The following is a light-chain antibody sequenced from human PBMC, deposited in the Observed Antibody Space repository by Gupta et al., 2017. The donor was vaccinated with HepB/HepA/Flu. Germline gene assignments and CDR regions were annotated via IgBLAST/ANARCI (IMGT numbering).Light chain of an antibody. CDR3: CSYAGSITKV. CDR2: EIS. CDR1: SSDVGSYNL. V-gene: IGLV2-23*02. J-gene: IGLJ2*01. Sequence: QSALTQPASVSGSPGQSTTISCTGTSSDVGSYNLVSWYQQHPGKAPKLMIYEISKRPSGVTNRFFGSKSGNTASLTISGLQAEDEADYYCCSYAGSITKVFGGGTKLTVL.